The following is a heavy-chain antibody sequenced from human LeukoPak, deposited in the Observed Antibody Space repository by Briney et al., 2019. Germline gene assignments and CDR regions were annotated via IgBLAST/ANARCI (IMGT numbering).Heavy chain of an antibody. CDR3: ARYGSGWGFDY. J-gene: IGHJ4*02. CDR2: ISSSGSTI. Sequence: GGSLRLSCAVSGFTFSSYSMNWVRQAPGKGLEWVSYISSSGSTIYYADSVKGRFTISRDNAKNSLYLQMNSLGDEDTAVYFCARYGSGWGFDYWGQGTLVTVSS. CDR1: GFTFSSYS. D-gene: IGHD6-19*01. V-gene: IGHV3-48*02.